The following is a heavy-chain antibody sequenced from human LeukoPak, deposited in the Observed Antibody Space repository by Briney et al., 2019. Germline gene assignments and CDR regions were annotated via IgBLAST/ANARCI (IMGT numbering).Heavy chain of an antibody. J-gene: IGHJ4*02. CDR2: IWYDGSYK. V-gene: IGHV3-33*01. CDR1: GFTFSSYG. Sequence: GGSLRLSCAASGFTFSSYGMNWVRQAPGKGLEWVAVIWYDGSYKYYADSVKGRFTISRDNSKNTLYLQMNSLRAEDTAVYYCAREGSMVANFDYWGQGTLVTVSS. CDR3: AREGSMVANFDY. D-gene: IGHD5-12*01.